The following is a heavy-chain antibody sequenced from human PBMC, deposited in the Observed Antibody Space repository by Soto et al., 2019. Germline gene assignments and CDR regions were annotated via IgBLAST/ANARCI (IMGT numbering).Heavy chain of an antibody. D-gene: IGHD1-1*01. CDR1: GFTFSSYD. V-gene: IGHV3-13*01. CDR3: ARGAGDNPFDY. J-gene: IGHJ4*02. Sequence: LRLSCAASGFTFSSYDMHWVRQATGKGLEWVSAIGTAGDTYYPGSVKGRFTISRENAKNSLYLQMNSLRAGDTAVYYCARGAGDNPFDYWGQGTLVTVS. CDR2: IGTAGDT.